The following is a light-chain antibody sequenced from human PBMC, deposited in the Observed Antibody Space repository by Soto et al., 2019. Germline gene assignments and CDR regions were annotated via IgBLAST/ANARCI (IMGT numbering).Light chain of an antibody. Sequence: EIVLTQSPGTLSLSPWERATLSCRASQSVSSSYLAWYQQKPGQAPRLLLYGASSRATGIPDRFSGSGSGTDFTLTISRLEPEDFAVYYCQQYGSSPQLTFGGGTKVDIK. CDR1: QSVSSSY. V-gene: IGKV3-20*01. CDR3: QQYGSSPQLT. CDR2: GAS. J-gene: IGKJ4*01.